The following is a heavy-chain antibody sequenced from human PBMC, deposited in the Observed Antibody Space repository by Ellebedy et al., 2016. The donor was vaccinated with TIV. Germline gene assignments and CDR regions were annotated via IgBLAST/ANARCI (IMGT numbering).Heavy chain of an antibody. CDR3: ARDNVIMTLGAFDI. CDR2: INPTGGGA. V-gene: IGHV1-46*01. J-gene: IGHJ3*02. D-gene: IGHD2-21*01. CDR1: GYTFINYY. Sequence: ASVQVSCXASGYTFINYYMHWVRQAPGQGLEWMGIINPTGGGASYAQKFQGRVTMTRDTSTSTVYMELSSLRSEDTAVYYCARDNVIMTLGAFDIWGQGTMVTVSS.